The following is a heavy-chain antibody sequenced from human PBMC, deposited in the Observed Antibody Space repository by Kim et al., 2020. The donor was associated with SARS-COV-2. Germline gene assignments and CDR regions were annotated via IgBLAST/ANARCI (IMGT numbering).Heavy chain of an antibody. Sequence: KYYADSLKGRFTISRDTSINPVYLDMNRLKPEDTAVYYCVRSRPSTHLASWGQGTLVTVTS. J-gene: IGHJ4*02. CDR2: K. V-gene: IGHV3-30*01. CDR3: VRSRPSTHLAS. D-gene: IGHD4-4*01.